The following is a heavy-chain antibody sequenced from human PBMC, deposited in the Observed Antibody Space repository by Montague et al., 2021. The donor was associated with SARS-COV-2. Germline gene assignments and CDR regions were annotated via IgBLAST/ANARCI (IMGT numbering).Heavy chain of an antibody. CDR3: ARETYDFWSGYYKVGWFDP. D-gene: IGHD3-3*01. V-gene: IGHV3-30-3*01. Sequence: SLRLSCAASGITFSSYAMHWVRQAPGKGLEWVAVISYDGSNKYYADSVKGRFTISRDNSKNTLYLQMNSLRAEDTAVYYCARETYDFWSGYYKVGWFDPWGQGTLVTVSS. CDR2: ISYDGSNK. CDR1: GITFSSYA. J-gene: IGHJ5*02.